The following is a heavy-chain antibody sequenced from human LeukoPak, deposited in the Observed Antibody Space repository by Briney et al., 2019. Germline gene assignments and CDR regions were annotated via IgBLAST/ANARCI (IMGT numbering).Heavy chain of an antibody. V-gene: IGHV4-59*08. J-gene: IGHJ3*02. Sequence: SEALSLTCSVSGGSISSYYWSWIRQPPGKGLEWIGYIYYSGSTNYNPSLKSRVTMSVDTSKNQFSLKLTSVTAADTAVYYCARLRPVAGYDAFDIWGHGTMVTVSS. D-gene: IGHD6-19*01. CDR2: IYYSGST. CDR3: ARLRPVAGYDAFDI. CDR1: GGSISSYY.